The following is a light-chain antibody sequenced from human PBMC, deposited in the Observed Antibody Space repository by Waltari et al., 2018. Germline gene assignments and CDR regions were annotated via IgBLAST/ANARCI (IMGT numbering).Light chain of an antibody. CDR3: SSRDSSASHVL. CDR2: GKN. Sequence: SSELTQDPAVSVALGQTVRITCQGASLRTSSATLYQQNSGQAPILVLFGKNKRPSGIPDRFSGYNSESTTSLTITGAQAEDEADYYCSSRDSSASHVLFAGGTKVTVL. V-gene: IGLV3-19*01. J-gene: IGLJ2*01. CDR1: SLRTSS.